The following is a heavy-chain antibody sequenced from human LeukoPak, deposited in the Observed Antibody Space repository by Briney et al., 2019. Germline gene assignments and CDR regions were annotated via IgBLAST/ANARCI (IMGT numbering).Heavy chain of an antibody. D-gene: IGHD6-19*01. V-gene: IGHV3-33*01. CDR1: GLTFTNHG. J-gene: IGHJ4*02. CDR2: IWYDGSNK. CDR3: ATDAAGRFDY. Sequence: GRSLRLSCAASGLTFTNHGFHWVRQAPGKGLEWVSMIWYDGSNKLYADSVQGRFTISRDNSKNTLYLQMNSLRAEDTAVYYCATDAAGRFDYWGQGTLVTVSS.